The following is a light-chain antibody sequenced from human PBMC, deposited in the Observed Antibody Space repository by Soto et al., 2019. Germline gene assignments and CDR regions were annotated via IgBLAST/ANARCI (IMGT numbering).Light chain of an antibody. CDR2: DAS. CDR3: QQRSNWPPIT. V-gene: IGKV3-11*01. J-gene: IGKJ5*01. Sequence: EIVLTQSPATLSLSPGARATLSCRASQSVSSYLAWYQQKPGQAPRLLIYDASNRATGIPARFSGSGSGTDFTLTISCLEPEDFAVYYCQQRSNWPPITFGQGTRLEIK. CDR1: QSVSSY.